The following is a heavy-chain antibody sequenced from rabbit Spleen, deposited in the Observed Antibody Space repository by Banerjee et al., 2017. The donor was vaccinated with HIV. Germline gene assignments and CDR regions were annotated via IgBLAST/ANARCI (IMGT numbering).Heavy chain of an antibody. D-gene: IGHD8-1*01. CDR2: IDTGSSGFT. CDR1: GFDFSSYG. CDR3: ARDSGTSFSSYGMDL. J-gene: IGHJ6*01. Sequence: QEQLVESGGGLVQPGGSLKLSCKASGFDFSSYGVSWVRQAPGKGLEWIACIDTGSSGFTYFASWAKGRFTISKTSSTTVTLQVTSLTAADTATYFCARDSGTSFSSYGMDLWGQGTLVTVS. V-gene: IGHV1S45*01.